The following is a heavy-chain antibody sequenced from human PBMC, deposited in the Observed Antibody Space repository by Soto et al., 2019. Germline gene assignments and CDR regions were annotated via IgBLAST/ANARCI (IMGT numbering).Heavy chain of an antibody. J-gene: IGHJ5*02. CDR3: ARALFGRSTWFDP. V-gene: IGHV4-59*01. Sequence: SVTLSLTCTVSGGSLSSYYWSWIRQPPGKGLEWIGYIYYSGSTNYNPSLKSRVTISVDTSKNQFSLKLSSVTAADTAVYYCARALFGRSTWFDPWGQGTLVTVSS. CDR2: IYYSGST. CDR1: GGSLSSYY. D-gene: IGHD3-16*01.